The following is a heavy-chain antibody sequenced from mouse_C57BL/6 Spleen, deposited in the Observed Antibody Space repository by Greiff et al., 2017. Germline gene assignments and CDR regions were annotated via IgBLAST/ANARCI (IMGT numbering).Heavy chain of an antibody. Sequence: QVQLQPSGAELVRPGASVTLSCKASGYTFTDYEMHWVKQTPVHGLEWIGAIDPETGGTAYNQKFKGKAILTADKSSSTAYMELRSLTSEDSAVYYCTRRGYYFDYWGQGTTLTVSS. CDR1: GYTFTDYE. CDR3: TRRGYYFDY. J-gene: IGHJ2*01. V-gene: IGHV1-15*01. D-gene: IGHD3-1*01. CDR2: IDPETGGT.